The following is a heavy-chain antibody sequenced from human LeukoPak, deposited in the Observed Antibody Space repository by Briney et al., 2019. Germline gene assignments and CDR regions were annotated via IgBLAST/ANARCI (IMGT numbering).Heavy chain of an antibody. CDR1: GGSISSGGYY. V-gene: IGHV4-31*03. CDR3: ARELILDIVVVPAAMANWFDP. CDR2: IYYSGST. D-gene: IGHD2-2*01. J-gene: IGHJ5*02. Sequence: PSETLSLTCTVSGGSISSGGYYWSWIRQHPGKGLEWIGYIYYSGSTYYNPSLKSRVTISVDTSKNQFSLKLSSVTAADTAVYYCARELILDIVVVPAAMANWFDPWGQGTLVTVSS.